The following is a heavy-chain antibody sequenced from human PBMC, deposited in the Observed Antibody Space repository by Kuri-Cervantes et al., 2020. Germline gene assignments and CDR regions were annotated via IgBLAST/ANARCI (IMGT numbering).Heavy chain of an antibody. CDR1: GFTVSSNY. V-gene: IGHV3-11*01. D-gene: IGHD2-15*01. CDR3: ARDSQRGPRGGSCTDY. Sequence: LSLTCAASGFTVSSNYMSWVRQAPGKGLEWVSYISSSGSTIYYADSVKGRFTISRDNAKNSLYLQMNSLRAEDTAAYYCARDSQRGPRGGSCTDYWGQGTLVTVSS. J-gene: IGHJ4*02. CDR2: ISSSGSTI.